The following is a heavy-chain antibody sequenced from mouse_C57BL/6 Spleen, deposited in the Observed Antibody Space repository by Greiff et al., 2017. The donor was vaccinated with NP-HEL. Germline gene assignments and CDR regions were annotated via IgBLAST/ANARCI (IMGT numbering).Heavy chain of an antibody. D-gene: IGHD2-10*02. CDR3: ARSGGYGDYFDY. J-gene: IGHJ2*01. V-gene: IGHV1-26*01. CDR1: GYTFTDYY. CDR2: INPNNGGT. Sequence: EVQLQQSGPELVKPGASVKISCKASGYTFTDYYMNWVKQSHGKSLEWIGDINPNNGGTSYNQKFKGKATLTVDKSSSTAYMELRSLTSEDSAVYYCARSGGYGDYFDYWGQGTTLPVSS.